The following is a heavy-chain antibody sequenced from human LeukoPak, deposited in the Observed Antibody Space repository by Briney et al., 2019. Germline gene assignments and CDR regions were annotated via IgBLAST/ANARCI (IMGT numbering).Heavy chain of an antibody. V-gene: IGHV3-21*01. J-gene: IGHJ4*02. CDR3: ARDLEQLGIDY. D-gene: IGHD6-6*01. Sequence: PGGSLRLSCAASGFTFTTYAMSWVRQAPGKGLEWVSSISSSSSYIYYADSVKGRFTISRDNAKNSLYLQMNSLRAEDTAVYYCARDLEQLGIDYWGQGTLVTVSS. CDR1: GFTFTTYA. CDR2: ISSSSSYI.